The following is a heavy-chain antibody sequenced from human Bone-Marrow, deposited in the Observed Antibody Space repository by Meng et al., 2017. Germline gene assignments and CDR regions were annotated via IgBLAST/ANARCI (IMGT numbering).Heavy chain of an antibody. CDR2: IIPIFGTA. Sequence: SVKVSCKASGGTFSSYAISWVRQAPGQGLEWMGGIIPIFGTANYAQKFQGRVTITADESTSTAYMELSSLRSEDTAVYYCARSAKHDYRGGSDYWGQGTQVNVSS. J-gene: IGHJ4*02. D-gene: IGHD4-11*01. V-gene: IGHV1-69*13. CDR3: ARSAKHDYRGGSDY. CDR1: GGTFSSYA.